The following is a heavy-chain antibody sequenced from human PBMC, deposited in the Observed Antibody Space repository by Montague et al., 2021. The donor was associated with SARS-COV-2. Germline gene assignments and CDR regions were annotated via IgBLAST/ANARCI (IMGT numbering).Heavy chain of an antibody. Sequence: SETLSLTCTVSGGSISSSSYYWGWIRQPPGKGLEWIGSIYYSGSTYYDPSLKNRVTISVDTSKNQFSLKLSSVTAADTAVYYCARPVSYCDILSSSTNWFDPWGQGTLVTVSS. CDR2: IYYSGST. J-gene: IGHJ5*02. D-gene: IGHD3-9*01. V-gene: IGHV4-39*01. CDR3: ARPVSYCDILSSSTNWFDP. CDR1: GGSISSSSYY.